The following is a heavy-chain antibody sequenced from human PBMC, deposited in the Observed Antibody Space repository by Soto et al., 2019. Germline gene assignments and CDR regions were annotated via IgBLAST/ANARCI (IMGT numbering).Heavy chain of an antibody. CDR3: ARVQAQYCSSTSCTTGGGSEFDY. J-gene: IGHJ4*02. D-gene: IGHD2-2*01. Sequence: GASVKVSCKASGYTFTSYYMHWVRQAPGQGLEWMGIINPSGGSTSYAQKFQGRVTMTRDTSTSTVYMELSSLRSEDTAVYYCARVQAQYCSSTSCTTGGGSEFDYWGQGTLVTVSS. CDR2: INPSGGST. CDR1: GYTFTSYY. V-gene: IGHV1-46*03.